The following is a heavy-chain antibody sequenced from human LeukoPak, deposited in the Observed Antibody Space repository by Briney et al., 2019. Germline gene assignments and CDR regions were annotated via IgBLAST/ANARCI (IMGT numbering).Heavy chain of an antibody. CDR3: TREYLTVSYFDY. CDR1: GFTFSSYW. Sequence: GGSLRLSCAASGFTFSSYWMSWVRQAPGKGLEWVANIKQDGSEQYYVDSVKGRFTISRDNARNSLFLQMNSLRGEDTAVYYCTREYLTVSYFDYWGQGTLVTVSS. V-gene: IGHV3-7*05. CDR2: IKQDGSEQ. D-gene: IGHD4-11*01. J-gene: IGHJ4*02.